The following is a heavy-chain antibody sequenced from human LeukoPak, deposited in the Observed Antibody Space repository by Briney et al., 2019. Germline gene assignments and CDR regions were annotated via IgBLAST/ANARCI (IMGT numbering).Heavy chain of an antibody. J-gene: IGHJ6*03. CDR3: ARDASTGRTVTTSQCYYYYYYMDV. Sequence: GSLRLSCVASGFTSSIYAMYSVPQTPGKGLEYVSAISSKGGSTYYANSVKGRFTISRDNSKNTLYLQMGSLRAEDMAVYYCARDASTGRTVTTSQCYYYYYYMDVWGKGTTVTVSS. V-gene: IGHV3-64*01. CDR2: ISSKGGST. CDR1: GFTSSIYA. D-gene: IGHD4-17*01.